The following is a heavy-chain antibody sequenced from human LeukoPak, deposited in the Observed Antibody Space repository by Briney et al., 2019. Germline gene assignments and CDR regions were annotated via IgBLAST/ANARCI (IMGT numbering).Heavy chain of an antibody. D-gene: IGHD3-3*01. CDR1: GYTFTSYA. V-gene: IGHV1-3*01. CDR2: INAGNGNT. Sequence: ASVEVSCKASGYTFTSYAMHWVRQPPGQRLEWMGWINAGNGNTKYSQKFQGRVTMIRDTSISTAYMELSRLRSDDTAVYYCARGDVLRFLEWSFTGYYYMDVWGKGTTVTVSS. J-gene: IGHJ6*03. CDR3: ARGDVLRFLEWSFTGYYYMDV.